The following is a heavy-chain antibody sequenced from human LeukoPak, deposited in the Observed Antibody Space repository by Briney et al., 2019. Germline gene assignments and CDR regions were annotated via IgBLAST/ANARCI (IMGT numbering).Heavy chain of an antibody. D-gene: IGHD6-19*01. CDR3: ARGSGWFGRYGMDV. Sequence: SETLSLTCTVSGGSISSYYWSWIRQPPGKGLEWIGYVYYSGNANYNPSLKSRVTISVETSKNQFSLKLSSVTAADTAVYYCARGSGWFGRYGMDVWGQGTTVTVSS. CDR2: VYYSGNA. CDR1: GGSISSYY. J-gene: IGHJ6*02. V-gene: IGHV4-59*01.